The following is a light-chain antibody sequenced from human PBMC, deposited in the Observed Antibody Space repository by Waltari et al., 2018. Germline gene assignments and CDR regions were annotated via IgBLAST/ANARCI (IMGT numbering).Light chain of an antibody. CDR3: QQYDVLQYA. CDR1: QDITNC. J-gene: IGKJ3*01. CDR2: DAS. V-gene: IGKV1-33*01. Sequence: DIQMTQSPSSLSASVGDRVTITCQASQDITNCLNWYHQKPGQATKLLIYDASNLKTGVPSRFSGRGFGTDFTFTISSLQPEDVATYYCQQYDVLQYAFGPGTKVNLK.